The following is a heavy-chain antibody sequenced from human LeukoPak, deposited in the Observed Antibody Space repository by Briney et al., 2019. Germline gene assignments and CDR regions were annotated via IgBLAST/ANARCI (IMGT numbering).Heavy chain of an antibody. CDR1: GYTFSSYD. V-gene: IGHV1-8*01. Sequence: GASVKVSCKASGYTFSSYDINWVRQATGQGLEWMGWMNPNSGNTGYAQKFQGRVTMTRNTSISTAYMELSSLRYEDTAVYYCARGLQSLGIWFDPWGQGTLVTVSS. CDR2: MNPNSGNT. J-gene: IGHJ5*02. D-gene: IGHD6-19*01. CDR3: ARGLQSLGIWFDP.